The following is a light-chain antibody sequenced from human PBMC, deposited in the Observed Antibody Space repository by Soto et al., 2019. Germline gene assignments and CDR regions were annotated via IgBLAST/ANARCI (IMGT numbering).Light chain of an antibody. CDR3: TSYTTTSTVI. Sequence: QYVLTQPASVSGSPGQSITISCTGTSSDVGGYNYVSWYQQHPGKAPKLLIYDVNNRPSGVSNRFSGSKSGNTASLTISGLQAEDEADYYCTSYTTTSTVIFGGGTQLTVL. J-gene: IGLJ2*01. CDR2: DVN. CDR1: SSDVGGYNY. V-gene: IGLV2-14*03.